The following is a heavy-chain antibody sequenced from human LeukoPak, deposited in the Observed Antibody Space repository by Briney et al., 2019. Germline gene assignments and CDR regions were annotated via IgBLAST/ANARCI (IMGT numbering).Heavy chain of an antibody. CDR1: GESFSGYY. J-gene: IGHJ4*02. Sequence: PSETLSLTCAVYGESFSGYYWSWIRQPPGKGLEWIGEINHSGSTNYNPSLKSRVTISVDTSKNQLSLKLSSVTAADTAVYYCARGSSWYTPLDYWGQGTLVTVSS. V-gene: IGHV4-34*01. CDR2: INHSGST. CDR3: ARGSSWYTPLDY. D-gene: IGHD6-13*01.